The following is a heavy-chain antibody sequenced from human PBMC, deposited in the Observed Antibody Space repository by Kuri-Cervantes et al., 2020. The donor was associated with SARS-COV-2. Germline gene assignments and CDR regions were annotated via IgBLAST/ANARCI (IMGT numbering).Heavy chain of an antibody. V-gene: IGHV4-59*01. J-gene: IGHJ6*02. CDR1: GGSISSYY. Sequence: SETLSLTCTVPGGSISSYYWSWIRQPPGKGLEWIGYIYYSGSTNYNPSLKSRVTISVDTSKNQFSLKLSSVTAADTAVYYCARHTPSYYDFWSGYLIYYGMDVWGQGTTVTVSS. CDR3: ARHTPSYYDFWSGYLIYYGMDV. CDR2: IYYSGST. D-gene: IGHD3-3*01.